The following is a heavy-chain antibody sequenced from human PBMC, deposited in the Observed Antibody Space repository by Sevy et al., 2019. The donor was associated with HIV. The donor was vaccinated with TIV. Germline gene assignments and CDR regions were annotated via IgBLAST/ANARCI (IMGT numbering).Heavy chain of an antibody. CDR1: GYTFSSYG. CDR3: ARLDLSGSGWYGNGMDV. Sequence: ASVKVSCKASGYTFSSYGITWVRQAPGQGLEWMGWISTYNGDTNYAQKLQGRVTMTTETSTSTAYMDLRSLRFDDTAVYYCARLDLSGSGWYGNGMDVWGQGTTVTVSS. D-gene: IGHD6-19*01. V-gene: IGHV1-18*01. J-gene: IGHJ6*02. CDR2: ISTYNGDT.